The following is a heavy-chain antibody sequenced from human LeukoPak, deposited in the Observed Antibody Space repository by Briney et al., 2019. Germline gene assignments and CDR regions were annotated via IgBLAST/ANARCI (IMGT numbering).Heavy chain of an antibody. CDR2: IYTSGST. CDR3: AREGPRASDAFDI. J-gene: IGHJ3*02. CDR1: GGSISSGSFY. Sequence: SETLSLTCTVSGGSISSGSFYWSWIRQPAGKGLEWIGRIYTSGSTNYNPSLKSRVTISVDTSKNQFSLKLSSMTAADTAVYYCAREGPRASDAFDIWGQGTMVTVSS. V-gene: IGHV4-61*02.